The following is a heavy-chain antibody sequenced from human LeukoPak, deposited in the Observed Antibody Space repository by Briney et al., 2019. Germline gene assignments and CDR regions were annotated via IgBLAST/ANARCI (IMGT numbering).Heavy chain of an antibody. J-gene: IGHJ4*02. CDR1: GFTFSSYS. V-gene: IGHV3-21*04. D-gene: IGHD3-3*01. Sequence: PGGSLRLSCAASGFTFSSYSMNWVRQAPGKGLEWVSSISSSSSYIYYADSVKGRFTISRDNSKNTLYLQMNSLRAEDTAVYYCAKDHDFWSGYNRDFDYWGQGTLVTVSS. CDR2: ISSSSSYI. CDR3: AKDHDFWSGYNRDFDY.